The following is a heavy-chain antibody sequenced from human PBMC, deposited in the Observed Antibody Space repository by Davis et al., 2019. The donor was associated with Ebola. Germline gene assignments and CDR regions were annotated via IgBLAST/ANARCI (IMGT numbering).Heavy chain of an antibody. CDR3: ARGGYTFVKDY. CDR2: IYYSGST. Sequence: GSLRLSCTAPGGSISSSSYYWGWIRQPPGKGLEWIGYIYYSGSTNYNPSLKSRVTISVDTSKNQFSLQLNSVTAADTAVYYCARGGYTFVKDYWGQGALVSVSA. J-gene: IGHJ4*02. D-gene: IGHD5-18*01. V-gene: IGHV4-61*05. CDR1: GGSISSSSYY.